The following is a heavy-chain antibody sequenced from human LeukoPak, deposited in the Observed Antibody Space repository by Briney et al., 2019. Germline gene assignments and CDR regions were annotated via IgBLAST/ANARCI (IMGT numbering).Heavy chain of an antibody. CDR1: GFTFSSYG. D-gene: IGHD6-19*01. J-gene: IGHJ4*02. CDR3: ARVPGIAVP. Sequence: SLRLSCAASGFTFSSYGMHWVRQAPGKGLEWVAVISYDGSNKYYADSVKGRFTISRDNAKNTLYLQMNSLRAEDTAVYYCARVPGIAVPWGQGTLVTVSS. CDR2: ISYDGSNK. V-gene: IGHV3-30*03.